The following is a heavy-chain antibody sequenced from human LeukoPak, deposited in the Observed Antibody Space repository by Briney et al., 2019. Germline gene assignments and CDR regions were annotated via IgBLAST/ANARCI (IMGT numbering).Heavy chain of an antibody. Sequence: SVKVSCKASGGTFSSYAISWVRQAPGQGLEWMGGIIPIFGTANYAQKFQGRVTITTDESMSTAYMELSSLRSEDTAVYYCARGRYNWNAWFDPWGQGTLVTVSS. V-gene: IGHV1-69*05. J-gene: IGHJ5*02. CDR3: ARGRYNWNAWFDP. CDR1: GGTFSSYA. D-gene: IGHD1-1*01. CDR2: IIPIFGTA.